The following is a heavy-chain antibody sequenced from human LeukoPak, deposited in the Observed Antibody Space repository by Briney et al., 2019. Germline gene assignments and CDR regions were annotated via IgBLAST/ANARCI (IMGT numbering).Heavy chain of an antibody. Sequence: GGSLRLSCVASGLTFSAYAMNWVRLAPGKGLEWVSTFKTNSGQVYYAESVRGRFTISRDNSKNTVYLQMSSLRAEDTALYYCARSIPDYTRFDYWGQGALVTVS. CDR3: ARSIPDYTRFDY. CDR2: FKTNSGQV. V-gene: IGHV3-23*01. J-gene: IGHJ4*02. D-gene: IGHD2-2*02. CDR1: GLTFSAYA.